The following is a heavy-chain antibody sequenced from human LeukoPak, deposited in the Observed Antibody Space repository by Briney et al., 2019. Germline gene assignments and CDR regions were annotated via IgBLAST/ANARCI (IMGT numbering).Heavy chain of an antibody. CDR2: INHSGST. CDR1: GGSFSGYY. Sequence: PSETLSLTCAVYGGSFSGYYWSWIRQPPGKGLERIGEINHSGSTNYNPSLKSRVTISVDTSKNQFSLKLSSVTAADTAVYYCARGVGVLRYFDWFGSPFDYWGQGTLVTVSS. V-gene: IGHV4-34*01. CDR3: ARGVGVLRYFDWFGSPFDY. D-gene: IGHD3-9*01. J-gene: IGHJ4*02.